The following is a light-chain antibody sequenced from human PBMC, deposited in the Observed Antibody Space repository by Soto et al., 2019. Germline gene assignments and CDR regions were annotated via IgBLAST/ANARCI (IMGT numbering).Light chain of an antibody. V-gene: IGLV2-14*01. J-gene: IGLJ1*01. CDR1: SSDVGAYNY. CDR3: SSYTSSATYV. Sequence: QSVLTQPASVSGSPGQSITISCTGTSSDVGAYNYVSWYQQHPGKAPKLIIYDVSNRPSGVSNRFSGSKSGNTASLSISGLQAEDEADFYCSSYTSSATYVSGTGTKATVL. CDR2: DVS.